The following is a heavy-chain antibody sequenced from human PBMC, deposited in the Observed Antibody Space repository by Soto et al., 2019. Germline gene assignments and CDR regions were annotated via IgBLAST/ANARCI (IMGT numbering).Heavy chain of an antibody. CDR1: GGSISSYY. J-gene: IGHJ5*02. D-gene: IGHD4-17*01. V-gene: IGHV4-59*01. Sequence: SETLSLTCTVSGGSISSYYWNWIRQPPGKGLEWIGYIYYSGSSNYNPSLKSRVTISVDTSKNQFSLKLSSVTAADTALYYCARADDFGDYGNCFNPWGQGTPVSVSS. CDR2: IYYSGSS. CDR3: ARADDFGDYGNCFNP.